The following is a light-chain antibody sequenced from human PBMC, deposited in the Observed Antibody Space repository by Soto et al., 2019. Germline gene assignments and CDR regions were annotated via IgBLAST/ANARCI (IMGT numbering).Light chain of an antibody. V-gene: IGKV3-15*01. CDR1: QSVSSN. CDR2: GAS. J-gene: IGKJ1*01. Sequence: EIVMTQSPATLSVSPGERATLSCRASQSVSSNLAWYQQKPGQAPRLLIYGASTRATGIPARFSGSGSGTDFTLTISSLQSEDFAVYYCQQYNNWPWTFGQGTKVAIK. CDR3: QQYNNWPWT.